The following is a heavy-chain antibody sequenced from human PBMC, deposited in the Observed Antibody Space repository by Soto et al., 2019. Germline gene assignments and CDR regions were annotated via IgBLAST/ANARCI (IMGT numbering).Heavy chain of an antibody. Sequence: GESLKISCEGSGYNFSNYYISWVRHLPGKGLEWMGRVDPSDSYTNYSPSFQGHVSISADMSITPAFLLLRNLKASDSGMYYCATLNWEYGDYDRWGQGTLVTVSS. CDR1: GYNFSNYY. V-gene: IGHV5-10-1*01. J-gene: IGHJ5*02. CDR3: ATLNWEYGDYDR. D-gene: IGHD4-17*01. CDR2: VDPSDSYT.